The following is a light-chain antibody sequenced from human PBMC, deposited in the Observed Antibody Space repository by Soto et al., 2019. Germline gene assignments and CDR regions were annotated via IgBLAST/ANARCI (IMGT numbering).Light chain of an antibody. J-gene: IGKJ1*01. V-gene: IGKV1-33*01. CDR2: DAS. CDR1: QDISYH. Sequence: DIQMTQSPTSLSASVGDRVTITCQASQDISYHLNWYQQKPGKAPELLIYDASALEAGVPSRFSGSGSGTDFTFTINSLQPEDIATYYCQQYNHLPRVFDQGTKVDIK. CDR3: QQYNHLPRV.